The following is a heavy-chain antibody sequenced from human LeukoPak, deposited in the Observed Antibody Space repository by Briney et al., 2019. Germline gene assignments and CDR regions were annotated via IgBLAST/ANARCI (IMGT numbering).Heavy chain of an antibody. CDR3: ARGDYGGDYFDY. V-gene: IGHV3-21*04. Sequence: GGSLRLSCAASGFTFSNAWMTWVRQAPGKGLEWVSYISSSSSDRYYADSLKGRFTISRDNTKNSLYLQMNSLRAEDTAVYYCARGDYGGDYFDYWGQGTLVTVSS. D-gene: IGHD4-23*01. CDR1: GFTFSNAW. CDR2: ISSSSSDR. J-gene: IGHJ4*02.